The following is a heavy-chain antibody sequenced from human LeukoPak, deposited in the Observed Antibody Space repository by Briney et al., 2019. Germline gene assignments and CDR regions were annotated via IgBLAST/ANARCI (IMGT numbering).Heavy chain of an antibody. CDR3: ARDDRYSYGYSQSGHFDY. J-gene: IGHJ4*02. CDR1: GFTFSNTW. D-gene: IGHD5-18*01. V-gene: IGHV3-21*01. CDR2: ISSTSNYI. Sequence: GGSLRLSCAASGFTFSNTWMNWVRQAPGKGLEWVSSISSTSNYIYYADSVKGRFTISRDNAKTSLYLQMNSLRAEDTAVYYCARDDRYSYGYSQSGHFDYWGQGILVTVSS.